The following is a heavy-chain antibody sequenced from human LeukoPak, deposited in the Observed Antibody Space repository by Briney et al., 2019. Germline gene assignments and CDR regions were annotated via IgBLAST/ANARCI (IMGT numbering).Heavy chain of an antibody. J-gene: IGHJ3*02. D-gene: IGHD3-22*01. CDR1: GYSISSGYY. CDR2: IYHSGST. V-gene: IGHV4-38-2*01. CDR3: ARPYERGAFDI. Sequence: PSETLSLTCAVSGYSISSGYYWGWIRQPPGKGLEWIGSIYHSGSTYYNPSLKSRVTIPVDTSKNQFSLKLSSVTAADTAVYYCARPYERGAFDIWGQGTMVTVSS.